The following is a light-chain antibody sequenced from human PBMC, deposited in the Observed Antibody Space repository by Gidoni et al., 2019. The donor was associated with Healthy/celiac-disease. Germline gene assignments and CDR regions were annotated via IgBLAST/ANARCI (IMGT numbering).Light chain of an antibody. J-gene: IGKJ3*01. CDR3: QQYGSSPRFT. CDR2: SAS. Sequence: IVLTQSPGTLSLSQGERATLSCRASQSVSSSYLAWYQQKPGQAPRPLIYSASSRATGIPDRFRGSVSGTDFTLTISRLEPEDDAVYYCQQYGSSPRFTFGPGTKVDIK. V-gene: IGKV3-20*01. CDR1: QSVSSSY.